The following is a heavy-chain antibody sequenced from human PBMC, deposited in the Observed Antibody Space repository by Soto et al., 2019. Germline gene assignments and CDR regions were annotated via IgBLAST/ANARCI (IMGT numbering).Heavy chain of an antibody. CDR3: ARGGFSRLAVAGPQYAFDI. CDR1: GFTFSSYD. CDR2: IGTAGDT. D-gene: IGHD6-19*01. V-gene: IGHV3-13*01. Sequence: PGGSLRLSCAASGFTFSSYDMHWVRQATGKGLEWVSAIGTAGDTYYPGSVKGRFTISRENAKNSLYLQMNSLRAGDTAVYYCARGGFSRLAVAGPQYAFDIWGQGTMVTVSS. J-gene: IGHJ3*02.